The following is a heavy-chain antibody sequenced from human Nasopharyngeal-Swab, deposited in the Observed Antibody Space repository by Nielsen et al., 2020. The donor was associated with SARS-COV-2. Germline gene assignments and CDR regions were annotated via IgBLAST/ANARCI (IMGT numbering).Heavy chain of an antibody. CDR2: ISYTSSII. V-gene: IGHV3-11*01. J-gene: IGHJ4*02. CDR3: ARGGDYPNY. Sequence: GESLKISCAASGFAFSDYYMSWIRQAPGKGLEWIAYISYTSSIIYYADSVKGRFTISRDNAKNSLYLQMDRLRAEDTAVYYCARGGDYPNYWGQGTLVTVSS. D-gene: IGHD4/OR15-4a*01. CDR1: GFAFSDYY.